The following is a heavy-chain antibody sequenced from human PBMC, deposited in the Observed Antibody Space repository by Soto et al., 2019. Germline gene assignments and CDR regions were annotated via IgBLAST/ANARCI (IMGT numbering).Heavy chain of an antibody. CDR1: GYTFTSYA. V-gene: IGHV1-3*05. Sequence: QVQLVQSGAEEKKPGASVKVSCKASGYTFTSYAMHWVRQAPGQRLEWMGWINAGNGNTKYSQKFQGRVTITRDTSASTAYMELSSLRSEDTAVYDCARGYDFWGGMDVWGQGTTGTVSS. J-gene: IGHJ6*02. D-gene: IGHD3-3*01. CDR3: ARGYDFWGGMDV. CDR2: INAGNGNT.